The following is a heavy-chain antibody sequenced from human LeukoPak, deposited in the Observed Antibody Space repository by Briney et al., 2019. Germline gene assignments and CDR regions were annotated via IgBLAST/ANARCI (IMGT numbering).Heavy chain of an antibody. V-gene: IGHV1-46*01. CDR3: ARANGDYSWSGGMDV. CDR1: GYTFTSYY. Sequence: ASVTVSCKASGYTFTSYYMHWVRQAPGQGLEWMGIINPSGGSTSYAQKFQGRVTMTRDTSTSTAYMELSSLRSEDTAVYYCARANGDYSWSGGMDVWGQGTTVTIS. CDR2: INPSGGST. J-gene: IGHJ6*02. D-gene: IGHD4-17*01.